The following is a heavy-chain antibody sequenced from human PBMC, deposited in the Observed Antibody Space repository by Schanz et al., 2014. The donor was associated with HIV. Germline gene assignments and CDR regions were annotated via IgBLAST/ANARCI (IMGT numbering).Heavy chain of an antibody. D-gene: IGHD2-21*02. V-gene: IGHV3-30-3*01. CDR3: ARDLYCGGDCYAPYWYFDL. CDR1: GFTFSSYA. Sequence: VQLVESGGGLVQPGRSLRLSCAASGFTFSSYAMHWVRQAPGKGLEWVAVISYDGSNKNYADSVKGRFTISRDNSKNTLYLQMNSLRAEDTAVYFCARDLYCGGDCYAPYWYFDLWGRGTLVTVSS. J-gene: IGHJ2*01. CDR2: ISYDGSNK.